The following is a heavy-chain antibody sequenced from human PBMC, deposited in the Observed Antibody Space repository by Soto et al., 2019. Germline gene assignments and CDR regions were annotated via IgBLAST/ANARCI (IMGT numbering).Heavy chain of an antibody. CDR3: AKGIGYCSGGSCYGLDY. J-gene: IGHJ4*02. V-gene: IGHV3-30*18. Sequence: QVQLVESGGGVVQPGRSLRLSCAASGFTFSSYGMHWVRQAPGKGLEWVAVISYDGSNKYYADSVKGRFTISRDNSKNTLYLQMNSLRAEDTAVYYCAKGIGYCSGGSCYGLDYWGQGTLVTVSS. CDR1: GFTFSSYG. CDR2: ISYDGSNK. D-gene: IGHD2-15*01.